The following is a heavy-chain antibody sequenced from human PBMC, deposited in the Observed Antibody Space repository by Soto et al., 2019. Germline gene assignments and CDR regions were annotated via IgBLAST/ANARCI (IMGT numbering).Heavy chain of an antibody. D-gene: IGHD2-15*01. CDR3: ARGSNIVVVVAATHSQNNSFDP. CDR2: INHSGST. V-gene: IGHV4-34*01. CDR1: GGSFSGYY. J-gene: IGHJ5*02. Sequence: SETLSLTCAVYGGSFSGYYWSWIRQPPGKGLEWIGEINHSGSTNYNPSLKSRVTISVDTSKNQFSLKLSSVTAADTAVYYCARGSNIVVVVAATHSQNNSFDPWGQGTLVTVSS.